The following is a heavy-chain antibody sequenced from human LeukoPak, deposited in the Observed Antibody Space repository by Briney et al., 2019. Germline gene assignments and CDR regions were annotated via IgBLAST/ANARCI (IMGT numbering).Heavy chain of an antibody. CDR1: GYSISSSNW. J-gene: IGHJ1*01. CDR3: ALVVITRRSAEYFQH. D-gene: IGHD3-22*01. Sequence: SDTLSLTCVVSGYSISSSNWWGWIRQPPGKGLEWIGYIYYSGSTYYNPSLKSRVTMSVDTSKNQFSLKLSSVTAVDTAVYYCALVVITRRSAEYFQHWGQGTLVTVSS. CDR2: IYYSGST. V-gene: IGHV4-28*01.